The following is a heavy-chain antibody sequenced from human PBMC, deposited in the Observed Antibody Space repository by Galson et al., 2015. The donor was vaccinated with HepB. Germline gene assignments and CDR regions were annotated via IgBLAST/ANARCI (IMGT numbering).Heavy chain of an antibody. J-gene: IGHJ4*02. Sequence: SLRLSCAASGFTFSSYAMHWVRQAPGKGLEYVSAISSNGGSTYYANSVKGRFTISRDNSKNTLYLQMGSLRAEDMAVYYCARGLLPGIAVAFLYWDQGTLVTVSS. CDR3: ARGLLPGIAVAFLY. D-gene: IGHD6-19*01. CDR1: GFTFSSYA. V-gene: IGHV3-64*01. CDR2: ISSNGGST.